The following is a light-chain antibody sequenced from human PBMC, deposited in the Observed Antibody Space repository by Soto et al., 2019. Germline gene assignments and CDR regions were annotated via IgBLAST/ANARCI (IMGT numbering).Light chain of an antibody. CDR3: QLSICKTRR. CDR2: GAS. Sequence: DIQVTQSPATLSASVGDRVTITCRASQSISSWLAWYQQKPGKAPKLLIYGASNLESGVPSRFSGSGSGTEFTLTITTLQSEDFAADNCQLSICKTRRFAPGTKVDIK. CDR1: QSISSW. V-gene: IGKV1-5*01. J-gene: IGKJ3*01.